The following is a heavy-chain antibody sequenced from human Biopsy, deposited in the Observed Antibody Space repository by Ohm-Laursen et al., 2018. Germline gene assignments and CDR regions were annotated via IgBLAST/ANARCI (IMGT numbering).Heavy chain of an antibody. V-gene: IGHV1-69*01. CDR2: IIPIFETI. Sequence: GSSVNVSCKASGGTFSSYAISWVRQAPGQGPEWMGGIIPIFETIDYAPKFQDRVTITADESTRTAYMELSSLKSEDTAVYYCARRYCSSTSCSPPFYSWFDPWGQGTLVTVSS. CDR3: ARRYCSSTSCSPPFYSWFDP. CDR1: GGTFSSYA. J-gene: IGHJ5*02. D-gene: IGHD2-2*01.